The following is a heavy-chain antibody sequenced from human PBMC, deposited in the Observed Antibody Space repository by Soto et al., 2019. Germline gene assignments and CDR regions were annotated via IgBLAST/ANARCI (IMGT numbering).Heavy chain of an antibody. CDR1: GGSISSGGYY. J-gene: IGHJ5*02. CDR3: ARDNGDGFGELLSSWFDP. CDR2: IYYSGST. V-gene: IGHV4-31*03. D-gene: IGHD3-10*01. Sequence: QVQLQESGPGLVKPSQTLSLTCTVSGGSISSGGYYWSWIRQHPGKGLEWIGYIYYSGSTYYNPSLKSRVTISVDTSKNQFSLKLSSVTAADTDVYYCARDNGDGFGELLSSWFDPWGQGTLVTVSS.